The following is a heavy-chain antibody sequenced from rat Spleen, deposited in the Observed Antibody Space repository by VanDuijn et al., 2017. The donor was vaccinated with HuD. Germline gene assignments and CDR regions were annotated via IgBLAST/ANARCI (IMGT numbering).Heavy chain of an antibody. CDR1: GFSLTSYN. CDR2: MWSSGSA. V-gene: IGHV2-45*01. D-gene: IGHD1-10*01. CDR3: ARQDNYVGFAY. J-gene: IGHJ3*01. Sequence: QVQLKESGPGLVQPSETLSLTCTVSGFSLTSYNVHWVRQPPGKGLEWMGVMWSSGSADYNSVLKSRLSISRDTSKNQVFLKMNSLQSEDTTTYYCARQDNYVGFAYWGQGTLVTVSS.